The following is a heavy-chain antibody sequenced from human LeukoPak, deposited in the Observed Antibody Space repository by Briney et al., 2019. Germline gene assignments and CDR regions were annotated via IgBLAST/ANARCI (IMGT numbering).Heavy chain of an antibody. CDR1: GFTFSSYA. V-gene: IGHV3-23*01. J-gene: IGHJ4*02. D-gene: IGHD2-21*01. Sequence: GGSVRLSCAASGFTFSSYAMSWLRQTPQKGLEWVSGISVTGDMTYYTDSVKGRFTISRDNSRITLYLPLSSLRADDTAVYFCAKSHITRYPLRNYFDIWGQGAQCIVSS. CDR3: AKSHITRYPLRNYFDI. CDR2: ISVTGDMT.